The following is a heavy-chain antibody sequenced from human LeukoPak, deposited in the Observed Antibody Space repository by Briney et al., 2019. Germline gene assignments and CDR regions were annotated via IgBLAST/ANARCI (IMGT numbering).Heavy chain of an antibody. Sequence: SETLSLTCTVSGGSISSSSYYWGWIRQHPGKGLEWIGYIYYSGSTYYNPSLKSRVTISVDTSKNQFSLKLSSVTAADTAVYYCARGSTYGGTPAGFDYWGQGTLVTVSS. CDR2: IYYSGST. CDR1: GGSISSSSYY. V-gene: IGHV4-31*03. D-gene: IGHD4-23*01. CDR3: ARGSTYGGTPAGFDY. J-gene: IGHJ4*02.